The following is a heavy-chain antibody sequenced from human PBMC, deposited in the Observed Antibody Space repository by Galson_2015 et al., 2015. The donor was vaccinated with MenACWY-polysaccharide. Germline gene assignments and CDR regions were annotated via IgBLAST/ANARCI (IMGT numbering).Heavy chain of an antibody. CDR2: IKQEGREK. J-gene: IGHJ3*02. Sequence: SLRLSCAASGFTFSGYWMTWARQAPGKGLEWVAKIKQEGREKYYVDSVKGRFTISRDNAKNSLYLQMNSLRAEDTAVYYCARVYSSGWYLDAFDIWGQGTMVTVSS. CDR1: GFTFSGYW. V-gene: IGHV3-7*04. D-gene: IGHD6-19*01. CDR3: ARVYSSGWYLDAFDI.